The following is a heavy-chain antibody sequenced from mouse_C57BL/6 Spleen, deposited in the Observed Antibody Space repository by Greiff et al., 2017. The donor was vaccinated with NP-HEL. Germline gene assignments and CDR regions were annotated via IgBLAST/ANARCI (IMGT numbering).Heavy chain of an antibody. CDR2: IDPSDSYT. CDR3: ARDIYYYGSSYRYFDV. Sequence: VQLQQSGAELVKPGASVKLSCKASGYTFTSYWMQWVKQRPGQGLEWIGEIDPSDSYTNYNQKFKGKATLTVDTSSSTAYMQLSSLTSEDSAVYYCARDIYYYGSSYRYFDVWGTGTTVTVSS. CDR1: GYTFTSYW. V-gene: IGHV1-50*01. D-gene: IGHD1-1*01. J-gene: IGHJ1*03.